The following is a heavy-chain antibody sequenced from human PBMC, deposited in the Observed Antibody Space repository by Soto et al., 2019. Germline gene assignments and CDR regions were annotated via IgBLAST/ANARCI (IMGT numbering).Heavy chain of an antibody. J-gene: IGHJ6*02. CDR3: ARGPVVYYYYYGMDV. CDR1: GFTFSSYW. CDR2: INSDGSST. D-gene: IGHD2-15*01. Sequence: EVQLVESGGGLVQPGGSLRLSCAASGFTFSSYWMHWVRQAPGKGLVWVSRINSDGSSTSYADSVKGRFTISRDNAKNTLYLQMNSLRAEDTAVYYCARGPVVYYYYYGMDVWGQGTTVTVSS. V-gene: IGHV3-74*01.